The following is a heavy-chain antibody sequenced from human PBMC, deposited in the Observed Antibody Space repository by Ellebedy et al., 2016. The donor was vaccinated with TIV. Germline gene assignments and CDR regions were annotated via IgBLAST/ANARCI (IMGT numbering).Heavy chain of an antibody. CDR1: GFTFSSYG. D-gene: IGHD3-10*01. Sequence: GESLKISXAASGFTFSSYGMHWVRQATGKGLEWVSAIGTAGDTYYPGSVKGRFTISRENAKNSLYLQMNSLRAGDTAVYYCARAERRRWFGESRYYYYGMDVWGQGTTVTVSS. V-gene: IGHV3-13*01. J-gene: IGHJ6*02. CDR3: ARAERRRWFGESRYYYYGMDV. CDR2: IGTAGDT.